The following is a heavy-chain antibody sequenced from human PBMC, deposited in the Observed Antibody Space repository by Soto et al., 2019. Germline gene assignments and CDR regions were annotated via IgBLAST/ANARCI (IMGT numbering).Heavy chain of an antibody. CDR1: GGSISSSSYY. Sequence: QLQLQESGPGLVKPSETLSLTCTVSGGSISSSSYYWGWIRQPPGKGLEWIGSIYYSGSTYYNPSLRSRVTISVDTSKNQFSLKLSSVTAADTAVYYCAREEESGIYFDYWGQGTLVTVSS. V-gene: IGHV4-39*01. CDR2: IYYSGST. CDR3: AREEESGIYFDY. D-gene: IGHD3-10*01. J-gene: IGHJ4*02.